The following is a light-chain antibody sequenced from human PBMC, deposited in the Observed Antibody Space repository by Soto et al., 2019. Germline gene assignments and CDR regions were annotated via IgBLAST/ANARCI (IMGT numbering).Light chain of an antibody. V-gene: IGKV3-20*01. CDR1: QSVSSSY. CDR2: GAS. J-gene: IGKJ4*01. CDR3: QQYGSSTALT. Sequence: EIVLTQSPGTLSLTPGERATLSCRASQSVSSSYLARYQQKPGQATRLLIYGASSRATGIPDRFSGSGSGTDFTLTISRLEPEDFAVYYCQQYGSSTALTFGGGTKVDI.